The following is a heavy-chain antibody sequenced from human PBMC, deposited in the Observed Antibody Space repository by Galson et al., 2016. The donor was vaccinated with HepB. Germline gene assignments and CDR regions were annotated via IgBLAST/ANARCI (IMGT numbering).Heavy chain of an antibody. D-gene: IGHD2-15*01. CDR1: GFTFSSYT. Sequence: SLRLSCAASGFTFSSYTMNWVRQAPGKGLEWVSSISSSSDFIYYADSVKGRFTISRDNAKNSLYLQMNSLRAEDTAVYYCATPLIVVVVDSRDYWGQGTLVTVSS. J-gene: IGHJ4*02. V-gene: IGHV3-21*01. CDR3: ATPLIVVVVDSRDY. CDR2: ISSSSDFI.